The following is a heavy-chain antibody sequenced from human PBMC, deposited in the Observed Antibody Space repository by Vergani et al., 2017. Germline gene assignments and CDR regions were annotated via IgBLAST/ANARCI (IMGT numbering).Heavy chain of an antibody. Sequence: QVQLQQWGAGVVKPSGTLSLTCAVFGESFSSFYWSWLRQPPGKGLEWIGEINNDGHTNYNPALESRVTVSRDTAKNQFSLNLMSVTAADTTMYYCAVLPRVKRVGGEIVTKRTFDYWSQGSLVTVSS. CDR2: INNDGHT. J-gene: IGHJ4*02. V-gene: IGHV4-34*02. CDR1: GESFSSFY. D-gene: IGHD3-10*01. CDR3: AVLPRVKRVGGEIVTKRTFDY.